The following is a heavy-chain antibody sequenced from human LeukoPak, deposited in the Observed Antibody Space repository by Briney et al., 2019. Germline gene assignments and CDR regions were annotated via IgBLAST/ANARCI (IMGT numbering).Heavy chain of an antibody. CDR1: GYSISSGYY. D-gene: IGHD3-16*01. Sequence: SETLSLTCAVSGYSISSGYYWGWIRQPPGKGLEWIGSIYHSGSTYYNPSLKSRVTISVVTSKNQFSLKLSSVTAADTAVYYCAREALGARDFDYWGQGTLVTVSS. CDR2: IYHSGST. J-gene: IGHJ4*02. CDR3: AREALGARDFDY. V-gene: IGHV4-38-2*02.